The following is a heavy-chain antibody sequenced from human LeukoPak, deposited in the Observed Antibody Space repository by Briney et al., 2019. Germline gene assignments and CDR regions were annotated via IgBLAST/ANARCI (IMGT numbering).Heavy chain of an antibody. CDR1: GFTFSSYS. D-gene: IGHD3-9*01. J-gene: IGHJ4*02. Sequence: PGGSLRLSCAASGFTFSSYSMDWVGQAPGKGLEWVSSMSSSSYIYYADSVEGRFTISRDNAKNSLYLQMNSLRAEDTAVYYCASYDTDVLGDYWGQGTLVTVSS. V-gene: IGHV3-21*01. CDR3: ASYDTDVLGDY. CDR2: MSSSSYI.